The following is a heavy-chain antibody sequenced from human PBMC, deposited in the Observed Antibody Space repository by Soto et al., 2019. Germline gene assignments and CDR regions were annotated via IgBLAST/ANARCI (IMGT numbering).Heavy chain of an antibody. V-gene: IGHV3-23*01. CDR1: GFAFSRYT. Sequence: PXXSLNLAGSSCGFAFSRYTIIWVRQAPGKGLEWVSAISGSGGSTYYADSVKGRFTISRDNSKNTLYLQMNSLRAEDTAVYYCARTSGSGDYLGFFDYWGQGTPVNVSS. D-gene: IGHD3-10*01. CDR3: ARTSGSGDYLGFFDY. CDR2: ISGSGGST. J-gene: IGHJ4*02.